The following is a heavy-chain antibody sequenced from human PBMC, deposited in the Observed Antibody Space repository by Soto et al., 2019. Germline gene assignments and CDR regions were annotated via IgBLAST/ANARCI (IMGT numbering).Heavy chain of an antibody. CDR1: GYTFTSYY. J-gene: IGHJ6*02. CDR3: AREDLGTYYDFWSGSEVSYYHYGMDV. V-gene: IGHV1-46*01. Sequence: GGSVKVSCKASGYTFTSYYMHWVRQAPGQGLEWMGIINPSGGSTSYAQKFQGRVTMTRDTSTSTVYMELSSLRSEDTAVYYCAREDLGTYYDFWSGSEVSYYHYGMDVWGQGTTVTVSS. CDR2: INPSGGST. D-gene: IGHD3-3*01.